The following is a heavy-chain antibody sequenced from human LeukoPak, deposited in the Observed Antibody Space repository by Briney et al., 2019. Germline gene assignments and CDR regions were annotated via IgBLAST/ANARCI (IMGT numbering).Heavy chain of an antibody. J-gene: IGHJ4*03. D-gene: IGHD6-19*01. CDR2: IYYSGIT. Sequence: SQTLSLTCTVSGGSISSGGYYWSWIRQPPGKGLEWIGYIYYSGITNYNPSLKSRVTISADTSKNQFSLKLSSVTAADTAVYYCARQGLFSSGWFDYWGQGTTVAASS. V-gene: IGHV4-61*08. CDR3: ARQGLFSSGWFDY. CDR1: GGSISSGGYY.